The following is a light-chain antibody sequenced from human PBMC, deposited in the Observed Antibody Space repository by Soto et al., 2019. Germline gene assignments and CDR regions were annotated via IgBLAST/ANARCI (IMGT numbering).Light chain of an antibody. Sequence: EIVMTQSPATLSVSPGERATLSCRASQSVSSNLAWYQQKPGQAPRLLIYGASTRATGIPDRFSGSGSGTDFTLTISRLEPEDFAVYYCQEYETSVTFGGGTRLEIK. CDR2: GAS. V-gene: IGKV3D-15*01. CDR3: QEYETSVT. J-gene: IGKJ4*01. CDR1: QSVSSN.